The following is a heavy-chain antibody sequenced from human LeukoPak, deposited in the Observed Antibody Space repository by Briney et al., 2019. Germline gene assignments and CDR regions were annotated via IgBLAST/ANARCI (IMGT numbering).Heavy chain of an antibody. D-gene: IGHD6-6*01. V-gene: IGHV3-30-3*01. J-gene: IGHJ4*02. Sequence: PGGSLRLSCAASGFTFSSYAMHWVRQAPGKGLEWVAVISYDGSNKYYADSVEGRFTISRDNSKNTLYLQMNSLRAEDTAVYYCARDIVAARPVYYFDYWGQGTLVTVSS. CDR1: GFTFSSYA. CDR2: ISYDGSNK. CDR3: ARDIVAARPVYYFDY.